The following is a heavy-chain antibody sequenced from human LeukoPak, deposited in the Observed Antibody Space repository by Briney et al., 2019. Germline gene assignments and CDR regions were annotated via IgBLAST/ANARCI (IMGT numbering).Heavy chain of an antibody. J-gene: IGHJ3*02. D-gene: IGHD3-22*01. CDR2: VYYSGST. Sequence: PSETLSLTRTVSGGSISRYYWSWIRQPPGKGLEWIGYVYYSGSTNYNPSLKSRVTISVDTSKNQFSLKLSSVTAADSAVCYSERDDGYYDSSGYHPGAFDIWGQGTMVTVSS. CDR1: GGSISRYY. CDR3: ERDDGYYDSSGYHPGAFDI. V-gene: IGHV4-59*01.